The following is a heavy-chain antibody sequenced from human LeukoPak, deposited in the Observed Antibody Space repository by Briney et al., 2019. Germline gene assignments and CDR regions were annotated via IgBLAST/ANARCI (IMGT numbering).Heavy chain of an antibody. CDR2: IYYSGST. D-gene: IGHD3-3*01. CDR3: ARSYYDFWSGQTGAPFDY. CDR1: GDSISSSSSY. V-gene: IGHV4-39*07. Sequence: PSXTLSLTCSVSGDSISSSSSYWGWVRQPPGKGLEWIGSIYYSGSTYYNPSLKSRVTISVNTSKKQFSLKMRPVTAAGQAVYCXARSYYDFWSGQTGAPFDYWGQGTLVTVSS. J-gene: IGHJ4*02.